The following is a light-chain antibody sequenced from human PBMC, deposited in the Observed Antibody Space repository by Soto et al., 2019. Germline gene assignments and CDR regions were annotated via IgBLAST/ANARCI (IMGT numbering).Light chain of an antibody. V-gene: IGKV2-30*02. CDR2: KVS. J-gene: IGKJ1*01. CDR1: QSLVHSDGIAY. CDR3: MQGTHWPWT. Sequence: DVVMTQTPLSLPVTLGQPASISCRSNQSLVHSDGIAYFSWFQQRPGRSPRRLIYKVSNRDSGVPARFSGSGSGTDFALKISRVEAEDVGVYYCMQGTHWPWTFGQGTKVDI.